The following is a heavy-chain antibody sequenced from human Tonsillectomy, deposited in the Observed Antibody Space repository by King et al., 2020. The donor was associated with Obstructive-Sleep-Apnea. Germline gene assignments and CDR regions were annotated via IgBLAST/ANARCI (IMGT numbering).Heavy chain of an antibody. CDR3: AGSVFRDVQIDY. CDR2: MYSTGST. D-gene: IGHD3-10*01. CDR1: GGSIASPTYY. J-gene: IGHJ4*02. Sequence: QLQESGPGLVKPSETLSLTCTVSGGSIASPTYYWGWIRQSPGKGLEWIGTMYSTGSTYHNPSLKSRVTMSLDVSKNQFSLTLNSVTAADTAVYYCAGSVFRDVQIDYWGQGALVTVSS. V-gene: IGHV4-39*07.